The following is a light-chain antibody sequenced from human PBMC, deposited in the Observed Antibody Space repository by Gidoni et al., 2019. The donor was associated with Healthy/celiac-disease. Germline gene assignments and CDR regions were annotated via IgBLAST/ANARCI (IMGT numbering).Light chain of an antibody. V-gene: IGKV3-15*01. CDR1: QSVNSN. J-gene: IGKJ2*01. Sequence: IVMTQSPATLSVSPGERATLSCRASQSVNSNLAWYQQKPGQAHRLLIYGAATRATGISARFSGSGSGTEFTLTISSLQSEDFAVYYCQQYNNWPSYTFGQGTKLEIK. CDR3: QQYNNWPSYT. CDR2: GAA.